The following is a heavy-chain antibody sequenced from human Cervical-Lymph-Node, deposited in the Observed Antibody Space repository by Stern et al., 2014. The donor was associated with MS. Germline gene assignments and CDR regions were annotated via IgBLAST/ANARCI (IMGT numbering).Heavy chain of an antibody. Sequence: VQLVQSGTEVKKPGASVKVSCKASGYTFTSYYLHLVRQAPGQGLEWMGGINPNNGGTNSAQKFQGRFTITIDTSISTAYMDLSSLTSDDTAVYYCARSRLTRWDNSFAYWGQGALVTVSS. J-gene: IGHJ4*02. CDR3: ARSRLTRWDNSFAY. V-gene: IGHV1-2*02. CDR2: INPNNGGT. CDR1: GYTFTSYY. D-gene: IGHD1-20*01.